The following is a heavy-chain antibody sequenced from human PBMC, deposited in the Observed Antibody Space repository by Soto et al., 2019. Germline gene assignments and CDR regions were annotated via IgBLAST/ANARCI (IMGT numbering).Heavy chain of an antibody. J-gene: IGHJ4*02. D-gene: IGHD3-10*01. CDR2: ISAYNGNT. CDR3: ARSPVKHVLLWFGELSDFDY. CDR1: GYTFTSYG. Sequence: ASVKVSCKASGYTFTSYGISWVRQAPGQGLEWMGWISAYNGNTNYAQKLQGRVTMTTDTSTSTAYMELRSLRSDDTAVYYCARSPVKHVLLWFGELSDFDYWGQGTLVTVS. V-gene: IGHV1-18*01.